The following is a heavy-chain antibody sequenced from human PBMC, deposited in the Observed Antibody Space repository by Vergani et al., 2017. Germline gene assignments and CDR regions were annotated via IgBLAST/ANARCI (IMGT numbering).Heavy chain of an antibody. V-gene: IGHV4-39*01. CDR2: IYYSGST. Sequence: QLQLQESGPGLVKPSETLSLTCTVSGGSISSSSYYWGWIRQPPGKGLEWIGSIYYSGSTYYNPSLKSRVTISVDTSKNQFSLKLSSVTAADTAVYYCASDTHSRQSAYRLGQGILVTVTS. D-gene: IGHD2-15*01. CDR3: ASDTHSRQSAYR. CDR1: GGSISSSSYY. J-gene: IGHJ5*02.